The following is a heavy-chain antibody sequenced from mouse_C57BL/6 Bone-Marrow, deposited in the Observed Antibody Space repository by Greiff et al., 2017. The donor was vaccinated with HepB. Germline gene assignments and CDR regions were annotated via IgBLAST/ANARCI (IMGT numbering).Heavy chain of an antibody. D-gene: IGHD1-1*01. CDR2: IWTGGGT. J-gene: IGHJ3*01. V-gene: IGHV2-9-1*01. CDR1: GFSLTSYA. CDR3: ARLHYYGSSPGRAY. Sequence: VKLMESGPGLVAPSQSLSITCTVSGFSLTSYAISWVRQPPGKGLEWLGVIWTGGGTNYNSALKSRLSISKDNSKSQVFLKMNSLQTDDTARYYCARLHYYGSSPGRAYWGQGTLVTVSA.